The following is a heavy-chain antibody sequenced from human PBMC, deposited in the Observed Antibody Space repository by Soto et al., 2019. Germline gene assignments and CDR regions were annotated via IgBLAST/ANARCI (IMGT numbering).Heavy chain of an antibody. CDR2: INPILSMS. V-gene: IGHV1-69*02. CDR3: ATSYGSGYRAFDY. D-gene: IGHD3-10*01. Sequence: QVQLVQSGAEVKRPGSSVKVSCKASGDTFAFYSINWVRQPPGLGLEWMGRINPILSMSNYAQRFQGRVTMTADTSTSTAYMVLNSLRSEDTAMYYCATSYGSGYRAFDYWGQGALVTVSS. J-gene: IGHJ4*02. CDR1: GDTFAFYS.